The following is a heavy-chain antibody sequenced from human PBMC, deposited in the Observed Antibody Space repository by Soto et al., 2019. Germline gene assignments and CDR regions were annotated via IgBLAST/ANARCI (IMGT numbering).Heavy chain of an antibody. Sequence: PGGSLRLSXAASGFTFSYSAINWVRQAPGKGLEWVSTISDTGDGTYYADSVKGRFTISRDNSKNTVYLQMNSLRAEDTAEYYCAKVSYYDNRGYFDFWGQGTLVTVSS. D-gene: IGHD3-22*01. CDR1: GFTFSYSA. CDR2: ISDTGDGT. CDR3: AKVSYYDNRGYFDF. J-gene: IGHJ4*02. V-gene: IGHV3-23*01.